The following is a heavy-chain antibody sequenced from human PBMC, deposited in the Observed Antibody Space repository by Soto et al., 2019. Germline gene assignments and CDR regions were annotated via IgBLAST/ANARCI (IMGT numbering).Heavy chain of an antibody. CDR1: GFTFISYA. J-gene: IGHJ6*02. CDR3: ARDNSGWFVELSSPNYYYGMDV. CDR2: ISGSGGDT. D-gene: IGHD3-10*01. Sequence: PGGSLRLSCAVSGFTFISYAISWVRQAPGKGLEWVSAISGSGGDTNYADSVKGRFTISRDNAKNSLYLQMNSLRAEDTAVYYCARDNSGWFVELSSPNYYYGMDVRGQGTTVTVSS. V-gene: IGHV3-23*01.